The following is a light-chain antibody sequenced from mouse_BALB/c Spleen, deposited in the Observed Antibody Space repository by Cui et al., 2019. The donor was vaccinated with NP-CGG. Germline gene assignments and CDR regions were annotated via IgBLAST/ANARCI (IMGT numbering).Light chain of an antibody. J-gene: IGLJ1*01. Sequence: QAVVTQESALTTSPGETVALTCRSSTGAVTTSNYANWVQEKPDHLFTGLIGGTNNRAPGVSARFSGSLIGDKDALTITGAQTEDEAIYFCALWYSNHWVFGGGTKLTVL. CDR3: ALWYSNHWV. V-gene: IGLV1*01. CDR2: GTN. CDR1: TGAVTTSNY.